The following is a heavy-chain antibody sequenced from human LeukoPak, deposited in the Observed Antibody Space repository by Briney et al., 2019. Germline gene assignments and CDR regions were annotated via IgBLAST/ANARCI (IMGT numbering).Heavy chain of an antibody. Sequence: SETLSLTCTVSGGSISSYYWSWIRQPPGKGLEWIGYIYYSGSTNYNPSLKSRVTISVDTSKNQFSLKLSSVTAADTAVYYCARAQAGSGSEDYWGQGTLVTVSS. J-gene: IGHJ4*02. D-gene: IGHD3-10*01. CDR1: GGSISSYY. CDR3: ARAQAGSGSEDY. CDR2: IYYSGST. V-gene: IGHV4-59*08.